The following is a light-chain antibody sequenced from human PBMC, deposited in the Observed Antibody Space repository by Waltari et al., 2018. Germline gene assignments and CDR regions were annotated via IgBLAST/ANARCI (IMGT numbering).Light chain of an antibody. J-gene: IGLJ1*01. Sequence: QSALTQPPSVSGSPGQSVTISCTGTSSDVGSYNRVTWYQQPPDTAPKPIIYEVSDRPSGVPYRFSGSKSANPAFLTISGLQAEDEADYFCSSYTSSSTWVFGTGTKVTVL. CDR2: EVS. CDR1: SSDVGSYNR. V-gene: IGLV2-18*02. CDR3: SSYTSSSTWV.